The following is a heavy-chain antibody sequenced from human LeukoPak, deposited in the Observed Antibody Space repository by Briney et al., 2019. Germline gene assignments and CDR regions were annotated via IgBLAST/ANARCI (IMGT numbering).Heavy chain of an antibody. CDR1: GGTFSSYA. V-gene: IGHV1-69*13. CDR2: IIPIFGTA. J-gene: IGHJ5*02. Sequence: GASVKVSCKASGGTFSSYAISWVRQAPGQGLEWMGGIIPIFGTANYAQKFQGRVTITADESTSTAYMELSSLRSEDTAVYYCAPSRVPAASYNWFDPWGQGTLVTVSS. CDR3: APSRVPAASYNWFDP. D-gene: IGHD2-2*01.